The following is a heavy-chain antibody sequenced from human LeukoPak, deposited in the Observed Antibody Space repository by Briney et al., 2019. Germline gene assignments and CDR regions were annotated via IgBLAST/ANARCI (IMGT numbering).Heavy chain of an antibody. V-gene: IGHV4-39*01. CDR3: ARGGRRWLQLRGYFDY. D-gene: IGHD5-24*01. CDR1: GGSISSSSYY. Sequence: SETLSLTCTVSGGSISSSSYYLGWIRQPPGKGLEWIGSIYYSGSTYYNPSLKSRVTISVDTSKNQFSLKLSSVTAADTAVYYCARGGRRWLQLRGYFDYWGQGTLVTVSS. J-gene: IGHJ4*02. CDR2: IYYSGST.